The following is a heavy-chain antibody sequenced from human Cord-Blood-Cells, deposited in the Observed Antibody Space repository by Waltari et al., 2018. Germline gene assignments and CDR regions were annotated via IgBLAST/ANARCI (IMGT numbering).Heavy chain of an antibody. CDR2: INPNSGGT. J-gene: IGHJ4*02. D-gene: IGHD6-6*01. CDR3: ARGAPGAPYSSSYYFDY. CDR1: GYTFTGYY. V-gene: IGHV1-2*02. Sequence: QVQLVQSGAEVKKPGASVKVSCKASGYTFTGYYMHWVRPAPGPGLEWMGWINPNSGGTNYAQKFQGRVTMTRDTSISTAYMELSRLRSDDTAVYYCARGAPGAPYSSSYYFDYWGQGTLVTVSS.